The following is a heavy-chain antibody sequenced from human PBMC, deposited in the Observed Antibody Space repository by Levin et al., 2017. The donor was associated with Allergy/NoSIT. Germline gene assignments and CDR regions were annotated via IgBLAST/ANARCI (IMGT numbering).Heavy chain of an antibody. D-gene: IGHD5-18*01. J-gene: IGHJ4*02. Sequence: PGGSLRLSCAASGFTFSSYAMSWVRQAPGKGLEWVSAISLSGDATYYADSVKGRFTISRDNSKNTMYLQMNSLRAEDTAVYYCAKPPRGYSSGSRWYFDYWGQGTLVTVSS. V-gene: IGHV3-23*01. CDR1: GFTFSSYA. CDR3: AKPPRGYSSGSRWYFDY. CDR2: ISLSGDAT.